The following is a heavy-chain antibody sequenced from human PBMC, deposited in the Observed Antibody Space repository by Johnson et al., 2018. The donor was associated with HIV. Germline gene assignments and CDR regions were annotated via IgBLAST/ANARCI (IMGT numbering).Heavy chain of an antibody. V-gene: IGHV3-53*01. CDR2: IYSGGST. J-gene: IGHJ3*02. CDR3: TPGPARIGLIRGI. D-gene: IGHD2-15*01. Sequence: VQLVESGGGLIQPGGSLRLSCAASGFTVSSNYMSWVRQAPGKGLEWVSVIYSGGSTYYADSVKGRFTISRDNAKNSLYLQMNSLRAEDTSVYYCTPGPARIGLIRGIWGQGTMVTVSS. CDR1: GFTVSSNY.